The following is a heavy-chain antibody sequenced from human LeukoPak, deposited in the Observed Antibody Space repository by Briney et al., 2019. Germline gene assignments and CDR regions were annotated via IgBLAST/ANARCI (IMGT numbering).Heavy chain of an antibody. D-gene: IGHD6-6*01. V-gene: IGHV1-69*06. CDR3: ARAILSGYSSSSLVEESPDY. CDR2: TIPIFDTP. Sequence: SVKVSCKASGGTLNNYGISWVRQAPGQGLEWMGGTIPIFDTPNYAQKFQGRVTITADKSTSTACMELSSLRSEDTAVYYCARAILSGYSSSSLVEESPDYWGQGTLVTVSS. J-gene: IGHJ4*02. CDR1: GGTLNNYG.